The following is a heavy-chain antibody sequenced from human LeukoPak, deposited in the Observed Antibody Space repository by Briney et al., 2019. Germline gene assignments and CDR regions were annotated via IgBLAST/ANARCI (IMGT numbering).Heavy chain of an antibody. D-gene: IGHD4-11*01. CDR3: ARAYSNLPFGY. Sequence: ASVKVSCKASGYTFTSYYMHWVRQAPGQGLEWMGIINPSGGSTSYAQKFQGRVTMTRDTSTSIANMELRSLRSDDTAVYYCARAYSNLPFGYWGQGTLVTVSS. V-gene: IGHV1-46*01. J-gene: IGHJ4*02. CDR2: INPSGGST. CDR1: GYTFTSYY.